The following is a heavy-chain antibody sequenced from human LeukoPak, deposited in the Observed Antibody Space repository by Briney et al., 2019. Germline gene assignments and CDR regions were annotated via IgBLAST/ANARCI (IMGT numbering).Heavy chain of an antibody. Sequence: PGGSLRLSCAASGFSVSGKFMSWVRQAPGKGLEWVSIIHYDGKTRYAGSVGGRFTIYRDDSENTLFLQMNSLRVDDTAVYFCASGDGYLQPYWGQGTLVTVPS. CDR3: ASGDGYLQPY. J-gene: IGHJ4*02. CDR2: IHYDGKT. CDR1: GFSVSGKF. V-gene: IGHV3-53*01. D-gene: IGHD2-21*01.